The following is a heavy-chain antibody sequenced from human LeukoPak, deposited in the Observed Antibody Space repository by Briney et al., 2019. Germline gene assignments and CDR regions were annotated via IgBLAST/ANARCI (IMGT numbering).Heavy chain of an antibody. CDR3: ARVGATGYYYYYMDV. Sequence: PGGSLRLSCAASGFTFSNAWMSWVRQAPGKGLEWVANIKQDGSEKYYVDSVKGRFTISRDNAKNSLYLQMNSLRAEDTAVYYCARVGATGYYYYYMDVWGKGTTVTVSS. D-gene: IGHD1-26*01. J-gene: IGHJ6*03. CDR2: IKQDGSEK. V-gene: IGHV3-7*01. CDR1: GFTFSNAW.